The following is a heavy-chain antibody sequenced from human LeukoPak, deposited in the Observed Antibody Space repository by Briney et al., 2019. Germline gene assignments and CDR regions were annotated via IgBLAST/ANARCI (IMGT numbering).Heavy chain of an antibody. CDR2: IRQDGGDT. CDR3: AGLDSMMIVASGN. D-gene: IGHD3-22*01. CDR1: GFTFSNYW. J-gene: IGHJ4*02. V-gene: IGHV3-7*01. Sequence: GGSLRLSCAASGFTFSNYWMSWVRQAPGKGLEWVANIRQDGGDTYYVDSVKGRFTVSRDNAKNSLYLQMNSLRAEDTAMYYCAGLDSMMIVASGNWGQGTLVTVSS.